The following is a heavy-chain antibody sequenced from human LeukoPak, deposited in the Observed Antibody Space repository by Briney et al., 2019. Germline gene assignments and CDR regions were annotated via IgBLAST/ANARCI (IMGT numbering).Heavy chain of an antibody. Sequence: SVNLSLTCAGYGGSSSGYYWSWIRQPPGKRLEWIGEINHSGSTNYNPSLKSRVTLSVDTSKNQFSLKLSSVTAADTAVYYFFKQKTAYDILTGYPGDYYYGMDVWGQGTTVTVSS. CDR1: GGSSSGYY. CDR2: INHSGST. V-gene: IGHV4-34*01. D-gene: IGHD3-9*01. J-gene: IGHJ6*02. CDR3: FKQKTAYDILTGYPGDYYYGMDV.